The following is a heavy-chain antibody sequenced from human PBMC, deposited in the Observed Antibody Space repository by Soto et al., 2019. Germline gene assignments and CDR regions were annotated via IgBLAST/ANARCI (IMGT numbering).Heavy chain of an antibody. Sequence: GGSLRLSCAASGFTFSSYGMHWVRQAPGKGLEWVAVISYDGRNKNYAASARGRFTISRDNAENSVYLEMDRLRAEDTPLYYCARDVDADFRTDFDYWGRGTLVTVSS. D-gene: IGHD4-17*01. V-gene: IGHV3-30*03. J-gene: IGHJ4*02. CDR1: GFTFSSYG. CDR3: ARDVDADFRTDFDY. CDR2: ISYDGRNK.